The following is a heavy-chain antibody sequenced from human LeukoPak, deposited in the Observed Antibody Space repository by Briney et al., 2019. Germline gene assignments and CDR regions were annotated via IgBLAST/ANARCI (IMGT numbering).Heavy chain of an antibody. Sequence: SETLSLTCAVYGGSFSGYYWSWIRQPPGKEREWIGEINHSGSTNYNPSLKSRVTISVDTSKNQFSLKLSSVTAADTAVYYCARGAGYSSSSEDYYFDYWGQGTLVTVSS. CDR3: ARGAGYSSSSEDYYFDY. J-gene: IGHJ4*02. CDR1: GGSFSGYY. V-gene: IGHV4-34*01. CDR2: INHSGST. D-gene: IGHD6-6*01.